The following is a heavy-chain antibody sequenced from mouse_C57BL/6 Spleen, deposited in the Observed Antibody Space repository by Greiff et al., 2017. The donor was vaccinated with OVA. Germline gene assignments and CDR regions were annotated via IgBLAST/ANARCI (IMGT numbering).Heavy chain of an antibody. Sequence: QVQLQQPGAELVKPGASVKMSCKASGYTFTSYWITWVKQRPGQGLEWIGDIYPGSGSTNYNEKFKSKATLTVDTSSSTAYMQLSSLTSEDSAVYYCARWVVATNYYAMDYWGQGTSVTVSS. CDR1: GYTFTSYW. D-gene: IGHD1-1*01. J-gene: IGHJ4*01. V-gene: IGHV1-55*01. CDR2: IYPGSGST. CDR3: ARWVVATNYYAMDY.